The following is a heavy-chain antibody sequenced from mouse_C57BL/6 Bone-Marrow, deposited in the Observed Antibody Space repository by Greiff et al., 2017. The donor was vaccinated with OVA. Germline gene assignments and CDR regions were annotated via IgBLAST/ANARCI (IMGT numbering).Heavy chain of an antibody. V-gene: IGHV3-6*01. Sequence: ESGPGLVKPSQSLSLTCSVTGYSITSGYYWNWIRQFPGNKLEWMGYISYDGSNNYNPSLKNRISITRDTSKNQFFLKLNSVTTEDTATYYCAREGTGTHFAYWGQGTLVTVSA. CDR2: ISYDGSN. CDR1: GYSITSGYY. CDR3: AREGTGTHFAY. J-gene: IGHJ3*01. D-gene: IGHD4-1*01.